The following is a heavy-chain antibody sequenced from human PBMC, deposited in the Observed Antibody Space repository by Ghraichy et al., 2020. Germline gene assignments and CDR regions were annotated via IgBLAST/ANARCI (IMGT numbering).Heavy chain of an antibody. D-gene: IGHD5-12*01. CDR2: INPNSGGT. Sequence: GWINPNSGGTNYAQKFQGRVTMTRDTSISTAYMELSRLRSDDTAVYYCARDKARYSGYEEPSWYFDYWGHFILVTVST. V-gene: IGHV1-2*02. CDR3: ARDKARYSGYEEPSWYFDY. J-gene: IGHJ4*01.